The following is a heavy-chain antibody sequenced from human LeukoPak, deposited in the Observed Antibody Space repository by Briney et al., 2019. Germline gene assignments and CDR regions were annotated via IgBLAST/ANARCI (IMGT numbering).Heavy chain of an antibody. D-gene: IGHD3-22*01. J-gene: IGHJ4*02. CDR2: ISPSGTTI. CDR3: AKDLFSYYYDSSGYPGAIDY. Sequence: GGSLRLSCAASRFIFSDYYISWLRQAPGTGLEWVSYISPSGTTIYYADSVKGRFTISRDNAKNTLYLQMNSLRAEDTAVYYCAKDLFSYYYDSSGYPGAIDYWGQGTLVTVSS. V-gene: IGHV3-11*04. CDR1: RFIFSDYY.